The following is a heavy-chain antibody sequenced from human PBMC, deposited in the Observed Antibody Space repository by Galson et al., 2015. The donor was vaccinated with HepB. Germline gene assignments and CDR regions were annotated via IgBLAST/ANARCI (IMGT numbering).Heavy chain of an antibody. CDR3: TRVSYGSGMGYFDY. Sequence: SLRLSCAASGFTFGDYAMSWFRQAPGKGLEWVGFIRSKAYGGTTEYDASVKGRFTISRDDSKTIAYLQMNSLKTEDTAVYYCTRVSYGSGMGYFDYWGQGTLVTVSS. D-gene: IGHD3-10*01. CDR2: IRSKAYGGTT. V-gene: IGHV3-49*03. CDR1: GFTFGDYA. J-gene: IGHJ4*02.